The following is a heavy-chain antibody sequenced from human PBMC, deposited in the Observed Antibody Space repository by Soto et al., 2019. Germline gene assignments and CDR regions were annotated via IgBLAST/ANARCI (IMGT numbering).Heavy chain of an antibody. V-gene: IGHV6-1*01. D-gene: IGHD5-12*01. CDR2: TYFRSKWYN. CDR3: AKGDNLGPKTGYAFDP. CDR1: GDSVSSNTSS. J-gene: IGHJ5*02. Sequence: SQTLSLTCAISGDSVSSNTSSWNWIRQSPSRGLEWLGRTYFRSKWYNDYAVSVKSRIIINPDTSNNQFSLQLNSVTPEDTAVYFCAKGDNLGPKTGYAFDPWGQGIMVTVSS.